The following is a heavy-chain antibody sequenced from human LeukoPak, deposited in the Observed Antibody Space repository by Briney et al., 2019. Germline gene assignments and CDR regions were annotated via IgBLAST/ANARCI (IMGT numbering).Heavy chain of an antibody. D-gene: IGHD3-10*01. CDR3: ARDSFGVRGFDH. CDR2: VDPSGDIA. J-gene: IGHJ4*02. CDR1: GYTFIHYY. Sequence: GASVKVSCKTSGYTFIHYYMHWVRQASGEGFEWMGIVDPSGDIATCAQKFQGRVTLTTDTSTSTFYMELSSLRSEDTAIYYCARDSFGVRGFDHWGQGTPVTVSS. V-gene: IGHV1-46*01.